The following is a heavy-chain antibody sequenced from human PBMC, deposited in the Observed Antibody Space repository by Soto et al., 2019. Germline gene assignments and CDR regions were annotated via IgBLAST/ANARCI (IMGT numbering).Heavy chain of an antibody. V-gene: IGHV1-2*02. Sequence: ASVKVSCKASGYTFTGAYIHWVRQAPGQGLEWMGCINPNSGGTEFAQKFQGRVTVTRDTSITTVYMEMNRLRSDDTGVYYCARDFTTRSYGVDVWGQGIAVTVS. D-gene: IGHD3-10*01. CDR3: ARDFTTRSYGVDV. CDR2: INPNSGGT. J-gene: IGHJ6*02. CDR1: GYTFTGAY.